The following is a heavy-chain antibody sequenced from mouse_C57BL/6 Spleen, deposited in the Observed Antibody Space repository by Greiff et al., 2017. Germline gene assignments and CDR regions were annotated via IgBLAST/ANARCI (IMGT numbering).Heavy chain of an antibody. CDR2: ISYDGSN. Sequence: EVQRVESGPGLVKPSQSLSLTCSVTGYSITSGYYWNWIRQFPGNKLEWMGYISYDGSNNYNPSLKNRISITRDTSKNQFFLKLNSVTTEDTATYYCARDRWANFDYWGQGTTLTVSS. J-gene: IGHJ2*01. CDR3: ARDRWANFDY. V-gene: IGHV3-6*01. CDR1: GYSITSGYY. D-gene: IGHD4-1*01.